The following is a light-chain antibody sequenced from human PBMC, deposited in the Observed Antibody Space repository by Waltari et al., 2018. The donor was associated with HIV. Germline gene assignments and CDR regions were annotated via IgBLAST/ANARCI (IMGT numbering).Light chain of an antibody. CDR3: CSYTSYSSRI. CDR2: EGS. CDR1: SSSVGRYNL. J-gene: IGLJ2*01. V-gene: IGLV2-23*01. Sequence: QSPLTQPASVSGSTGQSITISCSGTSSSVGRYNLVSWYQHPPGKAPQLILYEGSKRPSGVSYRFSGSKFGNLASLTISGIQAEDEADYYCCSYTSYSSRIFGGGTKLTVL.